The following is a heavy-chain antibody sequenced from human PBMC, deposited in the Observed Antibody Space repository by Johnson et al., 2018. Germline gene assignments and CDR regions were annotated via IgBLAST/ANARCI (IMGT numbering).Heavy chain of an antibody. J-gene: IGHJ3*02. CDR1: GFTISSYA. Sequence: SCAASGFTISSYAMSVVRQAPGKGLEWVSAISGSGGSTYYADSVKGRFIISRDNSRNTLYLQMNSLRAEDTAVYYCARGLPGGYAAFDIWGQGTMVAVSS. CDR2: ISGSGGST. CDR3: ARGLPGGYAAFDI. D-gene: IGHD3-22*01. V-gene: IGHV3-23*01.